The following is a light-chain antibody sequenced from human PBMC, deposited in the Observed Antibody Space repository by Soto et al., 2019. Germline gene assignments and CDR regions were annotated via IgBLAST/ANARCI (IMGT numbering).Light chain of an antibody. CDR2: GAS. CDR3: LQDINYPWT. CDR1: QNIRIY. V-gene: IGKV1-6*01. Sequence: IHMTQSPSSLSASVGDTVTITFRASQNIRIYLNWYQQKPGKPPKVLIYGASNLQSGVPPRFSGSGSGTDFTLAISSLQPEDSATYYCLQDINYPWTFGQGTRLEIK. J-gene: IGKJ5*01.